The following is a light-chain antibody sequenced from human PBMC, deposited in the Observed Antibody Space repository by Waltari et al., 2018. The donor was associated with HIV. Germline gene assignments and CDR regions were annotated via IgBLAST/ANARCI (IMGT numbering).Light chain of an antibody. V-gene: IGLV1-40*01. J-gene: IGLJ1*01. CDR3: QSYDSNLSGATV. Sequence: QSVLTQPPSVSGAPGQRVTIPCTASSSNIGAGYDVHWYQQLPGTAPKVLIYGNSNRPSGVPDRFSGSKSGTSASLAITGLQAEDEADYYCQSYDSNLSGATVFGTGTKVTVL. CDR2: GNS. CDR1: SSNIGAGYD.